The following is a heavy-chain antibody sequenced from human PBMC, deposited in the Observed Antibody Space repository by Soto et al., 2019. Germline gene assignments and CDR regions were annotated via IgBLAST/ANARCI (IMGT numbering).Heavy chain of an antibody. D-gene: IGHD2-15*01. CDR2: ISSSSSTI. Sequence: EVQLVESGGGLVQPGGSLGLSCAASGFTFSSYSMNWVRQAPGKGLEWVSYISSSSSTIYYADSVKGRFTISRDNAKNSLYLQMNSLRAEDTAVYYCARAAYCSGGSCVRGNYWGQGTLVTVSS. V-gene: IGHV3-48*01. CDR3: ARAAYCSGGSCVRGNY. J-gene: IGHJ4*02. CDR1: GFTFSSYS.